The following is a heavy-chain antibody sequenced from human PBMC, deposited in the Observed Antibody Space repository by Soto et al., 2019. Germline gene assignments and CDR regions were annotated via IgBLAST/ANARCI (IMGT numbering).Heavy chain of an antibody. J-gene: IGHJ6*02. D-gene: IGHD4-17*01. Sequence: QVQLVESGGGVVQPGRSLRLSCAASGFTFSSYGMHWVRQAPGKGLEWVAVIWYDGSNKYYADSVKGRFTISRDNSKNTLYLQMNSLRAEDTAVYYCARDPLMTTVTTKYYYYGMDVWGQGTTVTVSS. CDR3: ARDPLMTTVTTKYYYYGMDV. CDR1: GFTFSSYG. CDR2: IWYDGSNK. V-gene: IGHV3-33*01.